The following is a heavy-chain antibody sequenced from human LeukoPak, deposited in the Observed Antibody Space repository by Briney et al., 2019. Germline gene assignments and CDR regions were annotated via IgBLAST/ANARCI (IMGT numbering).Heavy chain of an antibody. V-gene: IGHV3-23*01. J-gene: IGHJ4*02. D-gene: IGHD2-15*01. Sequence: GSLRLSCAASGFTFSSFDMSWVRQAPGKGLEWVSGISGSGGSTYYAASVKGRFTVSRDTSKNMLYLQMNSLRAEDTAVYYCAKSPQYCSGSSCSWFFDYWGQGTLVTVSS. CDR2: ISGSGGST. CDR3: AKSPQYCSGSSCSWFFDY. CDR1: GFTFSSFD.